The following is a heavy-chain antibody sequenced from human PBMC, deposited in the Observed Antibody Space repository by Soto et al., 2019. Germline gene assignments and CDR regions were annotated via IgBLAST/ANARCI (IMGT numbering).Heavy chain of an antibody. CDR3: ARPYYGSGSYYDY. V-gene: IGHV5-10-1*01. CDR1: GYSFTSYW. D-gene: IGHD3-10*01. CDR2: IDPSDSYT. Sequence: PGESLKISCNGSGYSFTSYWISWVRQMPGKGLEWMGRIDPSDSYTNYSPSFQGHVTISADKSISTAYLQWSSPKASDTAMYYCARPYYGSGSYYDYWGQGTLVTVSS. J-gene: IGHJ4*02.